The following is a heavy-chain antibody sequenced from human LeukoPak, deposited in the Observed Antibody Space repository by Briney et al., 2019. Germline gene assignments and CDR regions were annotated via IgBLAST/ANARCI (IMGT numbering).Heavy chain of an antibody. J-gene: IGHJ3*02. V-gene: IGHV3-30*18. CDR1: GFTFSSYG. CDR2: ISYDGSNK. CDR3: AKESWSTGSGKGAFDI. D-gene: IGHD3-10*01. Sequence: QAGGSLGLSCAASGFTFSSYGMHWVRQAPGKGLEWVAVISYDGSNKYYADSVKGRFTISRDNYKKTLYLQMNSLRAEDTAVFYCAKESWSTGSGKGAFDIWGQGTMVTVSS.